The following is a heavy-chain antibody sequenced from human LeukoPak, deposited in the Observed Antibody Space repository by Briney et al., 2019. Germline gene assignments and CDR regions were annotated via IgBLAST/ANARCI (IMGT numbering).Heavy chain of an antibody. Sequence: AGGSLRLSCAASGFTFSSYEMNWVRQAPGKGLEWVSVIYSGDNTYYVESVKGRFTISRDNSKNKLFLQMNRLRAEDTAVYYCAGRRVLDASFDYWGQGTLVTVSS. CDR2: IYSGDNT. J-gene: IGHJ4*02. CDR3: AGRRVLDASFDY. D-gene: IGHD3-16*01. CDR1: GFTFSSYE. V-gene: IGHV3-66*02.